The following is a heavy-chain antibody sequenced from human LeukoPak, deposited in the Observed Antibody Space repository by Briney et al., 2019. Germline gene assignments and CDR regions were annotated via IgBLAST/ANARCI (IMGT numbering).Heavy chain of an antibody. CDR1: GGSISSTTSY. CDR2: IYYSGST. CDR3: ARNVSTGYFDY. Sequence: SETLSPTCTVSGGSISSTTSYWGWIRQPPGKGLEWIGSIYYSGSTHYNPSLRSRITISVDTSKNQFSLQLRSVTAADTAVYYCARNVSTGYFDYWGQGTLVTVSS. J-gene: IGHJ4*02. D-gene: IGHD3-22*01. V-gene: IGHV4-39*01.